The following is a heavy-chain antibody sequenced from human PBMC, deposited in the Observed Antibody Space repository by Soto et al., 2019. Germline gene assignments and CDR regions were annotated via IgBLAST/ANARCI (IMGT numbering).Heavy chain of an antibody. CDR3: ARGSSFDWDGGGYFDY. Sequence: QVQLVQSGAEVKKPGASVKVSCKASGYTFTSYGISWVRQAPGQGLEWMGWISAYNGNTNYAQKLQGRVNMTTDTSTRKANMELRSLRSDDTAVYYCARGSSFDWDGGGYFDYWGQGTLVTVSS. CDR1: GYTFTSYG. CDR2: ISAYNGNT. V-gene: IGHV1-18*01. D-gene: IGHD3-9*01. J-gene: IGHJ4*02.